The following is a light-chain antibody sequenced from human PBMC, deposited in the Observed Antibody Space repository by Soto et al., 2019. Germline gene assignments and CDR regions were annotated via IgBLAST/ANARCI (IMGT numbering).Light chain of an antibody. CDR3: QQLNNYPPIT. V-gene: IGKV1D-13*01. Sequence: AIQLTQSPSSLSASVGDRVTITCRASQGISSALAWYQQKPGKAPKLLIYDASSLESGVPSRFSGSGSGTDFTLTISSLQPEDFATYYCQQLNNYPPITFGQGTRLEIK. J-gene: IGKJ5*01. CDR1: QGISSA. CDR2: DAS.